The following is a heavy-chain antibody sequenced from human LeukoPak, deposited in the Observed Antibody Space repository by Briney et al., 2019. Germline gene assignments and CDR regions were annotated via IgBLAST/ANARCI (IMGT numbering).Heavy chain of an antibody. D-gene: IGHD2-2*01. CDR3: ARVQGYCSSTSCYPDTNFDY. V-gene: IGHV1-2*02. CDR2: INHNSGGT. CDR1: AYTFTGYY. Sequence: ASVKVSCKASAYTFTGYYMHWVRQASGQGLEWMGWINHNSGGTKYAQKFQGRVTMTRDTSISTAYMELSRLRSDDTAVYYCARVQGYCSSTSCYPDTNFDYWGQGTLVTDSS. J-gene: IGHJ4*02.